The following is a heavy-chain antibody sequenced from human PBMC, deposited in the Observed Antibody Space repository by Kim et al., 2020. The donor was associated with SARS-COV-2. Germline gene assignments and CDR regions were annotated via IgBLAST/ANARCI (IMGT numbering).Heavy chain of an antibody. CDR2: TIPIFGTA. V-gene: IGHV1-69*13. CDR1: GGTFSSYA. CDR3: ARDRRITMVRGAFGGMDV. J-gene: IGHJ6*02. Sequence: SVKVSCKASGGTFSSYAISWVRQAPGQGLEWMGGTIPIFGTANYAQKFQGRVTITADESTSTAYMELSSLRSEDTAVYYCARDRRITMVRGAFGGMDVWGQGTTVTVSS. D-gene: IGHD3-10*01.